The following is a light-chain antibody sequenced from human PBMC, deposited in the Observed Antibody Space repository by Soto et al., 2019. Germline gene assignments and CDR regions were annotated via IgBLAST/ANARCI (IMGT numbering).Light chain of an antibody. CDR3: SSYAGNNNVV. CDR2: KVS. CDR1: SSDVGAYNY. V-gene: IGLV2-8*01. Sequence: QSVLTQPPSASGSPGQSVTISCTGTSSDVGAYNYVSWYQQHPGKAPKLIIYKVSKRPSGVPDRFSGSKSGNTASLTVSGLQAEDEADYYCSSYAGNNNVVFGGGTKLTVL. J-gene: IGLJ2*01.